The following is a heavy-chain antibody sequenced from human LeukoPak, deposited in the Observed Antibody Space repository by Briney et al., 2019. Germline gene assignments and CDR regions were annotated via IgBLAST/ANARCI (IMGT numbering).Heavy chain of an antibody. CDR1: GFTFSNAW. CDR2: IKSKTDGGTT. Sequence: GGSLRLSCAASGFTFSNAWMSWVRQAPGKGLEWVGRIKSKTDGGTTDYAAPVKGRFTISRDDSKNTLYLQMNSLKTEDTAVYYCITALIYYYATVDYWGQGTLVTVSS. CDR3: ITALIYYYATVDY. D-gene: IGHD3-10*01. V-gene: IGHV3-15*01. J-gene: IGHJ4*02.